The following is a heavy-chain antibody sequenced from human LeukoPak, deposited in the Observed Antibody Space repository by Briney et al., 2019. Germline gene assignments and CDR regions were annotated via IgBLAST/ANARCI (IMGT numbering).Heavy chain of an antibody. Sequence: SETLSLTCTVSGGSISSYYWSWIRQPAGKGLEWIGHIYTPGSTRYNPSLKSRVTISVDTSKNQFSLKLSSVTAADTAVYYCARDRRLLGTSFDIWGQGTMVTVSS. D-gene: IGHD2-21*02. V-gene: IGHV4-4*07. J-gene: IGHJ3*02. CDR3: ARDRRLLGTSFDI. CDR1: GGSISSYY. CDR2: IYTPGST.